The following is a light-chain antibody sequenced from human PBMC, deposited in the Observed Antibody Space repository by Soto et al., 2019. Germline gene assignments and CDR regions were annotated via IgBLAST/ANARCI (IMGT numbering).Light chain of an antibody. J-gene: IGKJ4*01. Sequence: DVAMTQSPLSLPVTLGQPASISCRSSQSLLYTDGYTYLNWFQQRPGQSPRRLIYKVSNRDSGVPDRFSGGGSGTDFTPKISRVEAEDVGVYYCMQGTHWPLTFGGGTKVEIK. CDR3: MQGTHWPLT. CDR1: QSLLYTDGYTY. V-gene: IGKV2-30*01. CDR2: KVS.